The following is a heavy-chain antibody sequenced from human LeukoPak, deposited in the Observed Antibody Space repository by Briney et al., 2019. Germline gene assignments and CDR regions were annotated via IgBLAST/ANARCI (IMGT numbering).Heavy chain of an antibody. D-gene: IGHD3-22*01. V-gene: IGHV3-21*01. CDR3: ASQPPPSYYYDSSGYYLDY. J-gene: IGHJ4*02. CDR1: GFTFSSYA. CDR2: ISSSSSYI. Sequence: GGSLRLSCAASGFTFSSYAMSWVRQAPGKGLEWVSSISSSSSYIYYADSVKGRFTISRDNAKNSLYLQMNSLRAEDTAVYYCASQPPPSYYYDSSGYYLDYWGQGTLVTVSS.